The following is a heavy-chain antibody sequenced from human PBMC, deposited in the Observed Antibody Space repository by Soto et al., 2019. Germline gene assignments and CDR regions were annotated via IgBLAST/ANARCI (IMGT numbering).Heavy chain of an antibody. CDR3: AVLHRGSYKFDY. CDR2: IIPIVGTA. CDR1: GGTFRSYA. D-gene: IGHD2-15*01. V-gene: IGHV1-69*01. Sequence: QVQLVQSGAEVKKPGSSVKVSCKASGGTFRSYAISWVRQSPGQGVDGMGGIIPIVGTANYAQKFQGRVTMTADEATSTAYMELSSMRSEDTAVYYCAVLHRGSYKFDYWGQGTLVTVSS. J-gene: IGHJ4*02.